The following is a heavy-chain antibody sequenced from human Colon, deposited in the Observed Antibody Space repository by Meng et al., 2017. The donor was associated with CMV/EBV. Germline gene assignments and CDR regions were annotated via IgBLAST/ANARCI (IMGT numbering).Heavy chain of an antibody. CDR1: GFIFSDYY. CDR2: ISPTGSDT. Sequence: QGRLVQSGGGLVEPGGSLRLSCAASGFIFSDYYMTWIREAPGKGLEWVSYISPTGSDTNYADSVRGRFTISRDNAKNSLFLQMSSLTAEDTAVYYCVKGHTMINPWGQGTLVTVSS. J-gene: IGHJ5*02. CDR3: VKGHTMINP. V-gene: IGHV3-11*05. D-gene: IGHD3-16*01.